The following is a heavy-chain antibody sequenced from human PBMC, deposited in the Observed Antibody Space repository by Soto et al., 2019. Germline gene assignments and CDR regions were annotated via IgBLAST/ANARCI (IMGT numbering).Heavy chain of an antibody. CDR3: ASSNIAAAGFYYYGMDV. D-gene: IGHD6-13*01. CDR1: GGSISSYY. J-gene: IGHJ6*02. V-gene: IGHV4-59*01. Sequence: SETLSLTCTVSGGSISSYYWSWIRQPPGKGLEWIGYIYYSGSTNYNPSLKSRVTISVDTSNNQFSLKLSSVTAADTAVYYCASSNIAAAGFYYYGMDVWGRGTPVTVSS. CDR2: IYYSGST.